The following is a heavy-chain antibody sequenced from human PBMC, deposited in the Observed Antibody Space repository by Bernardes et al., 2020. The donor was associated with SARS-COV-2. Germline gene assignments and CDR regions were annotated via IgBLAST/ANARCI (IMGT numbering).Heavy chain of an antibody. J-gene: IGHJ4*02. CDR3: SRGVGVSGDF. D-gene: IGHD3-16*01. Sequence: ASVKVSCKASGYTFNTYDINWVRQAAGQGLEWMGWVSPSSGLTAYTQKFQGRVTMTRDTPISTAYMELTSLTSEDTAVDYCSRGVGVSGDFWGQGNVVTVSS. CDR2: VSPSSGLT. V-gene: IGHV1-8*02. CDR1: GYTFNTYD.